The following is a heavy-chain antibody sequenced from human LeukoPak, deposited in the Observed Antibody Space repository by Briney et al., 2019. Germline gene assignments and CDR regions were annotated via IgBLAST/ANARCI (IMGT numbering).Heavy chain of an antibody. CDR2: IYSSGKT. CDR3: ASHSGSYYSDAFDI. D-gene: IGHD1-26*01. CDR1: GGSINNYY. J-gene: IGHJ3*02. Sequence: SETLSLTCTVSGGSINNYYWTWIRQPAGKGLEWIGRIYSSGKTNYNPSLKSRVTISVDTSKNQFSLKLSSVTAADTAVYYCASHSGSYYSDAFDIWGQGTMVTVSP. V-gene: IGHV4-4*07.